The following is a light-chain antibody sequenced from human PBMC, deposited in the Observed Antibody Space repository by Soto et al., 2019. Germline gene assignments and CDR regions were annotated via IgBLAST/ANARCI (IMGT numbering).Light chain of an antibody. CDR3: HQADSFPWT. J-gene: IGKJ1*01. V-gene: IGKV1-12*01. Sequence: DIQMTQSPSSVSASVGDRVTITCRASQGISSWLACYQQKPGKAPKLLIYAASSLQSGVPSRFSGSGSGADFARTISSLQPEDFGTYYCHQADSFPWTFGEGTKVEIK. CDR1: QGISSW. CDR2: AAS.